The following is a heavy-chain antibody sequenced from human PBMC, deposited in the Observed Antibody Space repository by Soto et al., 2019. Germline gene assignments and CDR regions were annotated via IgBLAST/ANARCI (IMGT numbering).Heavy chain of an antibody. Sequence: EVQLLESGGGLVQPGGSLRLSCAASGFTFSSYAMSWVRQAPGKGLERVSAISGSGGSTYYADSVKGRFTISRDNSKSTLYLRMNSLRAEDTAVYYCAGSSDWYAWFDPWGQGTLVTVSS. D-gene: IGHD6-19*01. CDR1: GFTFSSYA. CDR3: AGSSDWYAWFDP. V-gene: IGHV3-23*01. J-gene: IGHJ5*02. CDR2: ISGSGGST.